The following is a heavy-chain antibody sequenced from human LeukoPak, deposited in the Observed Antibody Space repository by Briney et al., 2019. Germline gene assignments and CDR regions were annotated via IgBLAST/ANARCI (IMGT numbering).Heavy chain of an antibody. Sequence: GGSLRLSCAASGFTVNSNYMSWVRQAPGKGLEWVSVISTDGRTYYADSVKGRLTISRDNSKSTFYLQMNSLRIEDTAVYYCARDWTGTGTVDYWGQGTLVTVSS. J-gene: IGHJ4*02. CDR2: ISTDGRT. CDR1: GFTVNSNY. CDR3: ARDWTGTGTVDY. V-gene: IGHV3-53*05. D-gene: IGHD6-13*01.